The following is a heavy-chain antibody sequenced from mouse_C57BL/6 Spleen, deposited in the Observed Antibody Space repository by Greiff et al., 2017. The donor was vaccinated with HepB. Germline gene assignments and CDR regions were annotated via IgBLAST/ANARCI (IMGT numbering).Heavy chain of an antibody. CDR3: ARGLYSNYVGYFDV. J-gene: IGHJ1*03. V-gene: IGHV1-22*01. D-gene: IGHD2-5*01. CDR1: GYTFTDYN. CDR2: INPNNGGT. Sequence: EVQLQQSGPELVKPGASVKMSCKASGYTFTDYNMHWVKQSHGKSLEWIGYINPNNGGTSYNQKFKGKATLTVNKSSSTAYMELRSLTSEDSAVYYCARGLYSNYVGYFDVWGTGTTVTVSS.